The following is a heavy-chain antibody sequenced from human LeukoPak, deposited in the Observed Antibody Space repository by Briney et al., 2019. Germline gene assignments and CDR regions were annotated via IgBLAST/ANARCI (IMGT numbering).Heavy chain of an antibody. CDR3: ARDPDSSSFDY. D-gene: IGHD6-13*01. CDR2: IRYDGTVK. CDR1: GLNFRTSW. J-gene: IGHJ4*02. V-gene: IGHV3-7*01. Sequence: PGGSLRLSCTASGLNFRTSWMSWVRQSPGKGLELLANIRYDGTVKNYMDSVKGRFTISRDNPKNSLYLQMDSLRADDTAVYYCARDPDSSSFDYWGQGVLVTVSS.